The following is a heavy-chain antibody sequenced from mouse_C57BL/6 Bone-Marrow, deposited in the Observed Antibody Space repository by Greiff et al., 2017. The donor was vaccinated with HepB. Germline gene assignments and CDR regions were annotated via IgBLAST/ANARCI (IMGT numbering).Heavy chain of an antibody. CDR2: INPGSGGT. J-gene: IGHJ4*01. V-gene: IGHV1-54*01. CDR3: ARDDPFYAMDY. Sequence: QVQLQQSGAELVRPGTSVKVSCKASGYAFTNYLIEWVKQRPGQGLEWIGVINPGSGGTNYNEKFKGKATLTADKSSSTAYMQLISLTSEDSAVYFCARDDPFYAMDYWGQGTSVTVSS. CDR1: GYAFTNYL. D-gene: IGHD2-3*01.